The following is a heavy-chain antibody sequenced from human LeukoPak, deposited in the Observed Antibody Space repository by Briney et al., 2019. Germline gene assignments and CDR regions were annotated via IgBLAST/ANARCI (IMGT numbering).Heavy chain of an antibody. D-gene: IGHD3-10*01. CDR2: ISYDGSNK. V-gene: IGHV3-30*18. J-gene: IGHJ4*02. CDR3: AKDWRGYYYGSGSSLVDY. Sequence: GGSLRLSCAASGFTFSSYGMHWVRQAPGKGLEWVAVISYDGSNKYYADSVKGRFTISRDNSKNTLYLQMNSLRAEDTAVYYCAKDWRGYYYGSGSSLVDYWAREPWSPSPQ. CDR1: GFTFSSYG.